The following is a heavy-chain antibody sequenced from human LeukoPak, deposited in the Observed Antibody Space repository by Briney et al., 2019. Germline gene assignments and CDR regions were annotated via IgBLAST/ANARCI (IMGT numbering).Heavy chain of an antibody. Sequence: GGSLRLSCAASGFTFSDYYMSWIRQAPGKGLEWVSYISSSGSTIYYADSVKGRFTISRDNAKNSLYLQMNSLRAEDTAVYYCASYISIFGVVMDAFDIWGQGTMVTVSS. CDR3: ASYISIFGVVMDAFDI. CDR2: ISSSGSTI. J-gene: IGHJ3*02. D-gene: IGHD3-3*01. CDR1: GFTFSDYY. V-gene: IGHV3-11*01.